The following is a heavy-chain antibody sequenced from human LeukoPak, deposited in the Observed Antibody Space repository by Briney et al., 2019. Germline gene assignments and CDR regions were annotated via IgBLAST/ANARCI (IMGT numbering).Heavy chain of an antibody. V-gene: IGHV3-49*04. CDR3: TRGPPLDYYGMDV. CDR2: IRSKAYGGTT. CDR1: GFTFGDYA. J-gene: IGHJ6*02. Sequence: PGRSLRLSCTASGFTFGDYAVSWVRQAPGKGLEWVGFIRSKAYGGTTEYAASVKGRFTISRDDSKSIAYLQMNSLKTEDTAVYYCTRGPPLDYYGMDVWGQGTTVTVSS.